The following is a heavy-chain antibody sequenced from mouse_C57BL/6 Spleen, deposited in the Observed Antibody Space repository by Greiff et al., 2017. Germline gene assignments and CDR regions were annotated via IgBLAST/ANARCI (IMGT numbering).Heavy chain of an antibody. CDR3: ARDASYWYFDV. J-gene: IGHJ1*03. Sequence: QVQLQQSGPGLVAPSQSLSITFTVSGFSLTSYGVHWVRQPPGKGLEWLVVIWSDGSTNYPSALQSRLSISKYNSKSQVFLKMNSLQTDDTAMYYCARDASYWYFDVWGTGTTVTVSS. V-gene: IGHV2-6*03. CDR1: GFSLTSYG. CDR2: IWSDGST.